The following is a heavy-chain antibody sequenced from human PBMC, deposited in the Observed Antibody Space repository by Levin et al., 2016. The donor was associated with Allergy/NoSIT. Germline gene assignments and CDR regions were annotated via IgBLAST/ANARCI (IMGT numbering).Heavy chain of an antibody. CDR1: GFSHTTSGMG. Sequence: SGPTLVKPTQTLTLTCSFSGFSHTTSGMGVGWIRQPPGKALEWLALIYWDEDKRYNPSLASRLTITKYSSKKQVVLSMTDMDPVDTGTYYCVHTYSDYGSYFYFYMDVWGKGTTVTVSS. CDR2: IYWDEDK. CDR3: VHTYSDYGSYFYFYMDV. J-gene: IGHJ6*03. V-gene: IGHV2-5*02. D-gene: IGHD5-12*01.